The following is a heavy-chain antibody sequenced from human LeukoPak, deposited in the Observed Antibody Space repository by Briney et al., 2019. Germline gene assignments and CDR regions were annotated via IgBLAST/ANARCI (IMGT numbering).Heavy chain of an antibody. J-gene: IGHJ3*02. CDR3: GRATYTSIWFHDAFDI. CDR1: EYTFTGYY. D-gene: IGHD6-13*01. CDR2: INPYSGAT. V-gene: IGHV1-2*02. Sequence: ASVKVSCKASEYTFTGYYMHWVRQAPGQGLEWMGWINPYSGATNSAQKFQGRVTMTRDTSISTAYMELSMLTSDDTAVYYCGRATYTSIWFHDAFDIWGQGTMVTVSS.